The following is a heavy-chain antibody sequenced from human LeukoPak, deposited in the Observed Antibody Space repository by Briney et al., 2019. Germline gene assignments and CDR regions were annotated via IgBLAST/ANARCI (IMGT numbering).Heavy chain of an antibody. CDR3: AIRDYGDYWYYFDY. Sequence: GASVKVSCKASGYTFTGYYMHWVRQAPGQGLEWMGWINPSSGGTNYAQKFQGRVTMTRDTSISTAYMELSRLRSDDTAVYYCAIRDYGDYWYYFDYWGQGTLVTVSS. CDR1: GYTFTGYY. D-gene: IGHD4-17*01. V-gene: IGHV1-2*02. CDR2: INPSSGGT. J-gene: IGHJ4*02.